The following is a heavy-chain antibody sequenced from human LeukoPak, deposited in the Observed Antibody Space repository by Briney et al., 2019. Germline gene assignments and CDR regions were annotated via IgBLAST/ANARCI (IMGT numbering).Heavy chain of an antibody. D-gene: IGHD4-17*01. J-gene: IGHJ4*02. V-gene: IGHV3-30*04. CDR3: ARESGSVTSEVDFDY. Sequence: GRSLRLSCAASGFTFSSYAMHWVRQAPGKGLEWVAVISYDGSNKYYADSVKGRFTTSRDNSKNTLYLQMNSLRAEDTAVYYCARESGSVTSEVDFDYWGQGTLVTVSS. CDR1: GFTFSSYA. CDR2: ISYDGSNK.